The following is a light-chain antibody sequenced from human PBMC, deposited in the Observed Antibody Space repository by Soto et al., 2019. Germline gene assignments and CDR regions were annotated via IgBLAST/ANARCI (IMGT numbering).Light chain of an antibody. J-gene: IGKJ3*01. V-gene: IGKV1-39*01. CDR3: QQSYSTLRT. CDR2: AAS. CDR1: QSISSY. Sequence: DIQMTPSPSSLSASVGDRITITFRASQSISSYLNWYQQKPGKAPKLLIYAASSLQSGVPSRFSGSGSGTDFTLTISSLQPEDFATYYCQQSYSTLRTFGPGTKVDI.